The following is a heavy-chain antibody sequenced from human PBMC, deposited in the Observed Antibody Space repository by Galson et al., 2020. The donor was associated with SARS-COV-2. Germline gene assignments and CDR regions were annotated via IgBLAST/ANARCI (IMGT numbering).Heavy chain of an antibody. CDR1: GGSFSGYY. V-gene: IGHV4-34*01. CDR2: INHSGST. CDR3: ARGRDKGGSSWSPGVYY. D-gene: IGHD6-13*01. Sequence: SETLSLTCAVYGGSFSGYYWSWIRQPPGKGLEWIGEINHSGSTNYNPSLKSRVTISVDTSKNQFSLKLSSVTAADTAVYYCARGRDKGGSSWSPGVYYWGQGTLVTVSS. J-gene: IGHJ4*02.